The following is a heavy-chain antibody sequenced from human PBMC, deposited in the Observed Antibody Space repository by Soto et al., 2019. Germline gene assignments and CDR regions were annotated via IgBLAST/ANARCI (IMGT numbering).Heavy chain of an antibody. CDR2: IVPSLDTT. V-gene: IGHV1-69*11. Sequence: QVHLVQSGTEVKKPGSSVKVSCKASGGTFSSSGFSWVRQAPGQGLEWMGMIVPSLDTTNYAQKFQARVTITADEGTSTAYMELRSLRSEDTAVYDCARWPQPRYTADPYAVDVWGQGTRVIVSS. D-gene: IGHD3-16*02. CDR1: GGTFSSSG. CDR3: ARWPQPRYTADPYAVDV. J-gene: IGHJ6*02.